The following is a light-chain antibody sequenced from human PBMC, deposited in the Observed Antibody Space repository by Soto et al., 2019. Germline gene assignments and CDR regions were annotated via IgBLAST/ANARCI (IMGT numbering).Light chain of an antibody. CDR2: GAS. J-gene: IGKJ5*01. V-gene: IGKV3D-20*02. Sequence: EIVLTQSPGTLSFSPGERATLSCRASQSVSSSYLAWYQQKPGQPPRLLIYGASSRATGIPDRFSGSGSGTDFTLTISSLEPEDFEVYYCQQRSNWPPITFGQGTRLEI. CDR1: QSVSSSY. CDR3: QQRSNWPPIT.